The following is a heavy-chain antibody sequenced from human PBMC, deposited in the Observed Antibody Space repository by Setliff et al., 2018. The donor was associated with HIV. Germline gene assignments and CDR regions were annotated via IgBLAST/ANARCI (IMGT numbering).Heavy chain of an antibody. J-gene: IGHJ1*01. CDR3: VRDYVRPGTVGTTSPLDN. Sequence: GESLRLSCAASGFTFSNYAMSWVRQAPGKGLEWVSGLIENGVDKYYAGSVKGRFTISRDNSKNTLTMVMNSLRAEDTAMYYCVRDYVRPGTVGTTSPLDNWGQGTLVTVSS. D-gene: IGHD1-26*01. CDR2: LIENGVDK. CDR1: GFTFSNYA. V-gene: IGHV3-23*01.